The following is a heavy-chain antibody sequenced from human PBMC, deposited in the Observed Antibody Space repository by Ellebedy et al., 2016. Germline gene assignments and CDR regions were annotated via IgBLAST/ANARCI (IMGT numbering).Heavy chain of an antibody. Sequence: GSLRLSCTVSGDSIGFYYWSWIRQPPGKGLEWIGYIYYDGSINYNPSLKSRVAMSVDTSKNQFSLRLNSVTAADTAVYYCARDGLTGSYKGGLLALWGRGTLVSVSS. CDR1: GDSIGFYY. CDR2: IYYDGSI. D-gene: IGHD3-9*01. V-gene: IGHV4-59*12. J-gene: IGHJ4*02. CDR3: ARDGLTGSYKGGLLAL.